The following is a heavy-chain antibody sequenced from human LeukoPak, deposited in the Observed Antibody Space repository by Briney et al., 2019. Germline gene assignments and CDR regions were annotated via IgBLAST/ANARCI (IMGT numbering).Heavy chain of an antibody. Sequence: ASVKVSCKASGGTFSSYAISWVRQAPGQGLEWMGGIIPIFGTANYAQKFQGRVTITADESTSTAYMELSSLRSEDTAMYYCAKDSGGATRQVDYWGQGTLVTVSS. V-gene: IGHV1-69*13. CDR1: GGTFSSYA. D-gene: IGHD1-26*01. CDR2: IIPIFGTA. CDR3: AKDSGGATRQVDY. J-gene: IGHJ4*02.